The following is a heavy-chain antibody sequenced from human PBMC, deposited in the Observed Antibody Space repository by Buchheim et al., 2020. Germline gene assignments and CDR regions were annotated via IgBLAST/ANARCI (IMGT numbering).Heavy chain of an antibody. CDR1: GGTFYYA. Sequence: QVQLVQSGAEVKKPGSSVRVSCKASGGTFYYAISWVRQAPGQGPEWMGGITPISGTANYAQKFQGRLTITADESTSTGYMELSSLRAEDTAVYYCARDPIAAADHYYYYYGMDVWGQGTT. D-gene: IGHD6-13*01. J-gene: IGHJ6*02. CDR3: ARDPIAAADHYYYYYGMDV. CDR2: ITPISGTA. V-gene: IGHV1-69*01.